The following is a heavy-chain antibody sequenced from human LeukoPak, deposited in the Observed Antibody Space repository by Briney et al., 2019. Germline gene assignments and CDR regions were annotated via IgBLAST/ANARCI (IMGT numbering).Heavy chain of an antibody. CDR2: INHSGST. Sequence: SETLSLTCAVYGGSFSGYYWSWIRQPPGKGLEWIGEINHSGSTNYNPSLKSRVTISVDTSKNQFSLKLSSVTAADTAVYYCARIITYYYGSGSYWGWFDPWGQGTLVTVSS. V-gene: IGHV4-34*01. CDR1: GGSFSGYY. J-gene: IGHJ5*02. CDR3: ARIITYYYGSGSYWGWFDP. D-gene: IGHD3-10*01.